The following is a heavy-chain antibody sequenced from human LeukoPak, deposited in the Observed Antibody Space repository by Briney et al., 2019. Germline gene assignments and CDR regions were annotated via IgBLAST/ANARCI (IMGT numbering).Heavy chain of an antibody. V-gene: IGHV7-4-1*02. CDR1: GYSFTNYA. CDR2: INTNTGNP. CDR3: ARGRGAVAGTGNTYYFDY. Sequence: ASVKASCKASGYSFTNYAMNWVRQAPGQGLEWMGWINTNTGNPTYAQGYTGRFVFSLDTSVSTAYLQISSLKAEDTAVYYCARGRGAVAGTGNTYYFDYWGQGTLATVSS. J-gene: IGHJ4*02. D-gene: IGHD6-19*01.